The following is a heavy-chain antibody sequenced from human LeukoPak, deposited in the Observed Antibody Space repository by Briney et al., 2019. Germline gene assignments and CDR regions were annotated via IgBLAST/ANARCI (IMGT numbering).Heavy chain of an antibody. CDR3: ARAGGYCSGGSCYRWFDP. J-gene: IGHJ5*02. Sequence: ASVKVSCKASGYTFTGYYMHWVRQAPGQGLEWMGWINPNSGGTNYAQKFQGRVTMTRDTSISTAYMELSRLRSDDTAVYYCARAGGYCSGGSCYRWFDPWGQGTLVTVS. V-gene: IGHV1-2*02. D-gene: IGHD2-15*01. CDR2: INPNSGGT. CDR1: GYTFTGYY.